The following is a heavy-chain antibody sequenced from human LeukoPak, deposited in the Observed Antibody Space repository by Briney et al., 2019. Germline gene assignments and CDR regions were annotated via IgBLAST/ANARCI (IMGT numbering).Heavy chain of an antibody. V-gene: IGHV3-21*01. CDR3: ARDGSGYYGSGNFDY. Sequence: PGGSLRLSCAASGFTFSSYSMNWVRQAPGKGLEWVSSISSSSSYIYYADSVKGRFTISRDNAKNSLYLQMNSLRAEDTAVYYCARDGSGYYGSGNFDYWGQGTLVTVSS. CDR2: ISSSSSYI. D-gene: IGHD3-10*01. CDR1: GFTFSSYS. J-gene: IGHJ4*02.